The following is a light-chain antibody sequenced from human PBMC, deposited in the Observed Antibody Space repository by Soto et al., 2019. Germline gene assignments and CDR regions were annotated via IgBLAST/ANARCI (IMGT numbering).Light chain of an antibody. CDR1: ISNIGSNP. Sequence: QSVLTQPSSVSGTPGQGVTISCSGSISNIGSNPVHWYQQLPGTAPKLLIHSTNQRPSGVPDRFFGSKSGTSASLAISGLQSEDETDYYCAAWDDSLNAVVFGGGTKLTVL. V-gene: IGLV1-44*01. J-gene: IGLJ2*01. CDR2: STN. CDR3: AAWDDSLNAVV.